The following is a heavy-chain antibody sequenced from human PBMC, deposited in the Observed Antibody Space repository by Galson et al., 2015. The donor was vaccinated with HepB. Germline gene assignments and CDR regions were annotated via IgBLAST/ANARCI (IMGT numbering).Heavy chain of an antibody. CDR3: AKGGGAFLDYYMNV. CDR2: ISWNSGRT. V-gene: IGHV3-9*01. J-gene: IGHJ6*03. D-gene: IGHD3-3*02. Sequence: SLRLSCAASGFTFEDSAMHWVRQAPGKGLEWVSGISWNSGRTGYADSVKGRLTISRDNAKKSLYLALNSLRPEDTALYYCAKGGGAFLDYYMNVWGKGTTVTVSS. CDR1: GFTFEDSA.